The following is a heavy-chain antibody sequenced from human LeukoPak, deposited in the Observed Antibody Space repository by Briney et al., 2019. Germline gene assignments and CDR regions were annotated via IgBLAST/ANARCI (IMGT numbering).Heavy chain of an antibody. V-gene: IGHV4-4*08. CDR1: GGSISSYY. CDR2: IYNGGRT. Sequence: PSETLSLTCSVSGGSISSYYWSWIRQAPGKGLEWIGYIYNGGRTTYSPSLNSRVTISADTSKKQLSLKLTSVTAADTAVYFCARDRHVPGLYYYYMDVWGKGTTVTVSS. J-gene: IGHJ6*03. D-gene: IGHD6-6*01. CDR3: ARDRHVPGLYYYYMDV.